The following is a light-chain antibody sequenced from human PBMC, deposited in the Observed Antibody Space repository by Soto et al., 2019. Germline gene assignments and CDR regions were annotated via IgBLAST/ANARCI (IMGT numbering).Light chain of an antibody. CDR2: GAS. Sequence: EVVLTQSPGTLSLSPGERATLSCRASETVTRDYMAWYQQTPGQAPRLLFYGASRRAAGIPDRFSGSGSGTDFTLIISRLEPEDFVVYYCHQYVTSPWTFGQGTKVEIK. CDR1: ETVTRDY. J-gene: IGKJ1*01. V-gene: IGKV3-20*01. CDR3: HQYVTSPWT.